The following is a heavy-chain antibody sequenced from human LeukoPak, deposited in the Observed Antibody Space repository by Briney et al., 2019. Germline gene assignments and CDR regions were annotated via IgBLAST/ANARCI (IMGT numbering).Heavy chain of an antibody. Sequence: SETLSLTCTVSGGSISSSSYYWGWIRQPPGKGLEWIGSIYYSGSTYYNPSLKSRVTISVDTSKNQFSLKLSSVTAADTAVYYCAREIDILTGGYYYYYYMDVWGKGTTVTISS. CDR3: AREIDILTGGYYYYYYMDV. D-gene: IGHD3-9*01. CDR2: IYYSGST. V-gene: IGHV4-39*02. J-gene: IGHJ6*03. CDR1: GGSISSSSYY.